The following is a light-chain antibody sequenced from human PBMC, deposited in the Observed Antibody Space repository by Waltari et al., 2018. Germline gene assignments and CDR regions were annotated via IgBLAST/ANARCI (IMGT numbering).Light chain of an antibody. V-gene: IGLV1-44*01. CDR3: AVWDDSLNGWM. J-gene: IGLJ3*02. CDR1: SSTIGSKP. CDR2: NNN. Sequence: SVVTQSPSASGPPGQRVTISCSGSSSTIGSKPVNWYQHLPGTAPKLLIHNNNQRPSGVPDRFSGSKSDTSASLAISGLQSEDEAEYYCAVWDDSLNGWMFGGGTKLTVL.